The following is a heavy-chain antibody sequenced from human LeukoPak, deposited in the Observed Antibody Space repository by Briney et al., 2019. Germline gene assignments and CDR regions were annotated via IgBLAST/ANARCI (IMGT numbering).Heavy chain of an antibody. CDR1: GGSISSYY. V-gene: IGHV4-4*07. Sequence: SETLSLTCTVSGGSISSYYWSWIRQPAGKGLEWIGRIYTSGSTNYNPSLKSRVTMSVDTSKNQFSLKLSSVTAADTAVYYCARVYHDSSGYSGAVFAFDIWGQGTMVTVSS. D-gene: IGHD3-22*01. CDR2: IYTSGST. CDR3: ARVYHDSSGYSGAVFAFDI. J-gene: IGHJ3*02.